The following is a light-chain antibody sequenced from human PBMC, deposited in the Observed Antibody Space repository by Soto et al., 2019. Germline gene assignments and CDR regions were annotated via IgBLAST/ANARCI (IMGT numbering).Light chain of an antibody. CDR3: QPYNTYSWT. CDR1: QSISSW. Sequence: DIQMTQSPSTLSASVGDRVTITCRASQSISSWLAWYQQQPWKAPKLLIYKASSLESGVPSRFSGSGSGTEFTLSISSLQPDDFATYYCQPYNTYSWTFGQGTKVEIK. J-gene: IGKJ1*01. CDR2: KAS. V-gene: IGKV1-5*03.